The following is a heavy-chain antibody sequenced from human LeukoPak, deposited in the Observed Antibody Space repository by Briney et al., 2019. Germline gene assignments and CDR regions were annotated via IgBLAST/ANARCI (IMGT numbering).Heavy chain of an antibody. CDR1: GFTFYSYG. V-gene: IGHV3-30*18. Sequence: PGGSLRLSCAASGFTFYSYGMHWVRQAPGKGLEWVALISYNGRNNYYADSVKGRFTISRDNSKNTFYLQMSSLRTEDTAVYFCSKDNRGYFDLWGQGTLVTVSS. D-gene: IGHD3-16*01. J-gene: IGHJ4*02. CDR3: SKDNRGYFDL. CDR2: ISYNGRNN.